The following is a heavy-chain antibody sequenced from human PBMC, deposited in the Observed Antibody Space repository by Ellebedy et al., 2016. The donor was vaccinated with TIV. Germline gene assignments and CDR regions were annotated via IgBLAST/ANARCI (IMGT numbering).Heavy chain of an antibody. J-gene: IGHJ4*02. CDR3: VRLGSYFDR. CDR1: GGSISSGGYS. D-gene: IGHD3-10*01. Sequence: SETLSLTCAVSGGSISSGGYSWNWLRQPPGKGLEWIGYIYHSGSTYYNPSRKSRVTISLETSKNQFSLKLSSVTAADTAIYYCVRLGSYFDRWGQGTLVTVSS. CDR2: IYHSGST. V-gene: IGHV4-30-2*01.